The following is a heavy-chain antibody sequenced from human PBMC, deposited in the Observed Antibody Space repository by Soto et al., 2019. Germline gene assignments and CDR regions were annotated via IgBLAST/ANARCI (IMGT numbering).Heavy chain of an antibody. V-gene: IGHV1-8*01. CDR1: GYTFTSYD. Sequence: ASVKVSCKASGYTFTSYDINWVRQATGQGLEWMGWMNPNSGNTGYAQKFQGRVTMTRNTSISTAYMELSSLRSEDTAVYYCASKVVVGPDLSWFDHWGQGTLVTVSS. J-gene: IGHJ5*02. D-gene: IGHD3-22*01. CDR3: ASKVVVGPDLSWFDH. CDR2: MNPNSGNT.